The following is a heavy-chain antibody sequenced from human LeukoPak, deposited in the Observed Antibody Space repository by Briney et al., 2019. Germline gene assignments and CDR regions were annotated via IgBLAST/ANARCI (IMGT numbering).Heavy chain of an antibody. CDR1: GFSFSSYA. Sequence: PGGSLRLSCAASGFSFSSYAMHWVRQAPGKGLEWVAVISYDGGSKYYADSVKGRFTISRDNAKNTLYLQMNSLRAEDTAVYYCARGPMVRTNLFDYWGQGALVTVSS. V-gene: IGHV3-30*04. D-gene: IGHD3-10*01. CDR2: ISYDGGSK. J-gene: IGHJ4*02. CDR3: ARGPMVRTNLFDY.